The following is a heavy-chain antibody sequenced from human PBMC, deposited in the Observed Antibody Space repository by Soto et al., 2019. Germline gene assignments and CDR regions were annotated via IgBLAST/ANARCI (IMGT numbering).Heavy chain of an antibody. D-gene: IGHD2-15*01. CDR2: ISGTGGST. J-gene: IGHJ4*02. V-gene: IGHV3-23*01. CDR1: GFTFNNYA. CDR3: AKDRLRGNFDY. Sequence: EVQVLDSGGGLVQPGGSLRLSCAASGFTFNNYAMNWVRQAPGKGLEWVATISGTGGSTYYADSVKGRFTISRDNSKNARYSKMNSLRVEDTAVYYCAKDRLRGNFDYWGQGTQVTVSS.